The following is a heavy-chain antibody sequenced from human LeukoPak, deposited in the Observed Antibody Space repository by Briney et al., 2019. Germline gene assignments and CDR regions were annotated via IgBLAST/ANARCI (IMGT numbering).Heavy chain of an antibody. CDR1: GFTFSSYA. CDR3: ARSRYCSSTSCPIRSSDLDYYYMDV. CDR2: ISYDGSNK. Sequence: GGSLRLSCAASGFTFSSYAMHRVRQAPGKGLEWVAVISYDGSNKYYADSVKGRFTISRDNSKNTLYLQMNSLRAEDTAVYYCARSRYCSSTSCPIRSSDLDYYYMDVWGKGTTVTVSS. J-gene: IGHJ6*03. D-gene: IGHD2-2*01. V-gene: IGHV3-30-3*01.